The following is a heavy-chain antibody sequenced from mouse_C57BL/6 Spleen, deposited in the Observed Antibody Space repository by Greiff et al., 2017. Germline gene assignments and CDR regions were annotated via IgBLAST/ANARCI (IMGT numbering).Heavy chain of an antibody. CDR1: GYTFTDYY. D-gene: IGHD1-1*01. V-gene: IGHV1-26*01. Sequence: VQLQQSGPELVKPGASVKISCKASGYTFTDYYMNWVKQSHGKSLEWIGDINPNNGGTSYNQKFKGKATLTVYKSSSTAYMELRILTSEDSAVYYCARSRDYGSSEGFDYWGQGTTLTVSS. CDR3: ARSRDYGSSEGFDY. J-gene: IGHJ2*01. CDR2: INPNNGGT.